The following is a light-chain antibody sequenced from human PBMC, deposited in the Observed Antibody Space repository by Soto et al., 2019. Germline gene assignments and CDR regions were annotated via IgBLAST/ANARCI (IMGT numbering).Light chain of an antibody. J-gene: IGLJ1*01. Sequence: SVLTQPPSASWSPGQSVTISCPVTKNDIGVYDFVSWYQHHPGKAPRLIIYEVVQRPSGVPDRFSGSKSGNTASLTVSGLQAADEADYFCKSYAGSNTYVFGSGTKVTVL. CDR3: KSYAGSNTYV. V-gene: IGLV2-8*01. CDR2: EVV. CDR1: KNDIGVYDF.